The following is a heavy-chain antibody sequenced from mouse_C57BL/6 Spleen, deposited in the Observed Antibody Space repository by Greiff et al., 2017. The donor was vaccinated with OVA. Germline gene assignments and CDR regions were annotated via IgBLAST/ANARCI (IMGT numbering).Heavy chain of an antibody. J-gene: IGHJ3*01. Sequence: EVQLQQSGPELVKPGASVKISCKASGYSFTGYYMNWVKQSPEKSLEWIGEINPSTGGTTYNQKFKAKATLTVDKSSSTAYMQLKSLTYEDSAVYYCARDYYGSSSAWFAYWGQGTLVTVSA. CDR3: ARDYYGSSSAWFAY. D-gene: IGHD1-1*01. V-gene: IGHV1-42*01. CDR1: GYSFTGYY. CDR2: INPSTGGT.